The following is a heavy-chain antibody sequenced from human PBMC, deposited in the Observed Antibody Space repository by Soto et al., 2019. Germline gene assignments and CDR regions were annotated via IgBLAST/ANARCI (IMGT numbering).Heavy chain of an antibody. CDR3: ARRYGASFDY. CDR2: IYYSGST. J-gene: IGHJ4*02. Sequence: QVQLQESGPGLMKPSETLSLTCTVSGGSISSYYWSWIRQPPGKGLEWIGYIYYSGSTNYNPSLKGRVTISVATSKNQFSLKLSSVTAADTAVYYCARRYGASFDYWGQGTLVTVSS. V-gene: IGHV4-59*01. CDR1: GGSISSYY. D-gene: IGHD4-17*01.